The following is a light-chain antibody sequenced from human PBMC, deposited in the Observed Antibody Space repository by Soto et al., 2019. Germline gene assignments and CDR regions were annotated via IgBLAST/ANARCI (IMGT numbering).Light chain of an antibody. CDR3: SSYTSGSRVV. CDR2: EVS. Sequence: ALTQPASVSGSPGQSITISCTGTSSDVGGYNYVTWYQQHPGKAPKLMIYEVSSRPSGVSNRFSGSKSGNTASLTISGLQADDEADYYCSSYTSGSRVVFGGGTKLTVL. V-gene: IGLV2-14*01. CDR1: SSDVGGYNY. J-gene: IGLJ2*01.